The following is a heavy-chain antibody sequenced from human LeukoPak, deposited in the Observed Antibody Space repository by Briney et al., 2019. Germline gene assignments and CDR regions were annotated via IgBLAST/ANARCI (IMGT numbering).Heavy chain of an antibody. J-gene: IGHJ4*02. Sequence: GESLKISCKGSGYVFTSYWIAWVRQMPGKGLEWIGVVYPGDSDIRYHPSFQGQVTISADKSISTAYLQWSSLKASDTAIYYCARPRDGYNLYFDYWGQGTLVTVSS. V-gene: IGHV5-51*01. CDR1: GYVFTSYW. D-gene: IGHD5-24*01. CDR3: ARPRDGYNLYFDY. CDR2: VYPGDSDI.